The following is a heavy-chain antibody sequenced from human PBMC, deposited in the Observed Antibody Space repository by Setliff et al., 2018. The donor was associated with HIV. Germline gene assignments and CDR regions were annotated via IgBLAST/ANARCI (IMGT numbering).Heavy chain of an antibody. Sequence: ASVKVSCKASGYTFTSDYIHWVRQAPGQGLEWMGIINPAVNPTSYAQKFQGRLTMTRDTSTNTVYMELSSLRSEDTAVYYCAKDIPVPAINSGRIKNWFDPWGEGTLVTVSS. CDR3: AKDIPVPAINSGRIKNWFDP. D-gene: IGHD6-19*01. CDR1: GYTFTSDY. V-gene: IGHV1-46*01. CDR2: INPAVNPT. J-gene: IGHJ5*02.